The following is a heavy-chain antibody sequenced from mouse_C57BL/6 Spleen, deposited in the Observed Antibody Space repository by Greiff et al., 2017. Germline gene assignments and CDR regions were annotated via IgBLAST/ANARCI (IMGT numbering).Heavy chain of an antibody. V-gene: IGHV5-17*01. CDR1: GFTFSDYG. D-gene: IGHD1-1*01. Sequence: DVQLVESGGGLVKPGGSLKLSCAASGFTFSDYGMHWVRQAPEKGLEWVAYISSGSSTIYYADTVKGRFTISRDNAKNTLYLQMTSLRSEDTAMYYCARVGSSYAMDYWGQGTSVTVSS. J-gene: IGHJ4*01. CDR3: ARVGSSYAMDY. CDR2: ISSGSSTI.